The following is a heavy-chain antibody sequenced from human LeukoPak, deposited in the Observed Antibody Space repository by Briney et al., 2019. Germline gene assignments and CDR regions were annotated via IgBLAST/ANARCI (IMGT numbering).Heavy chain of an antibody. CDR3: ARVLRQGWNDDGGGWFDP. CDR2: IYYSGST. CDR1: GGSFSGYY. V-gene: IGHV4-59*12. D-gene: IGHD1-1*01. Sequence: SETLSLTCAVYGGSFSGYYWSWIRQPPGKGLEWIGYIYYSGSTNYNPSLKSRVTISVDTSKNQFSLKLSSVTAADTAVYYCARVLRQGWNDDGGGWFDPWGQGTLVTVSS. J-gene: IGHJ5*02.